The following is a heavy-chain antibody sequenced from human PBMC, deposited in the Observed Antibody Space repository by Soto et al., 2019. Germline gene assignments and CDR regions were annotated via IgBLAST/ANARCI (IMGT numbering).Heavy chain of an antibody. Sequence: QVQLVQSGAEVKKPGSSVKVSCKASGGTFSSYAISWVRQAPGQGLEWMGGIIPIFGTANYAQKFQGRVTITADESTSTAYMELSSLRSEYTAGYYCARDGGRTLDPSEYYYCMDVWGQGTTVTVSS. CDR3: ARDGGRTLDPSEYYYCMDV. D-gene: IGHD2-15*01. V-gene: IGHV1-69*01. J-gene: IGHJ6*02. CDR2: IIPIFGTA. CDR1: GGTFSSYA.